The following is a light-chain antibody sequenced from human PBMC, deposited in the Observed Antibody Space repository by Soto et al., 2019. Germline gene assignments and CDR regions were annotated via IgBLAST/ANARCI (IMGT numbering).Light chain of an antibody. V-gene: IGKV1-5*03. CDR2: KAS. Sequence: DIQMTQSPSTLSASVGDRVTITCRASQSISSWLAWYQQKPGKAPKLLIYKASSLESGVPSRFSGSGSGTEFTLTISSMQPDAFANYYCQQYNSYSWTFGQGTKVDXK. J-gene: IGKJ1*01. CDR3: QQYNSYSWT. CDR1: QSISSW.